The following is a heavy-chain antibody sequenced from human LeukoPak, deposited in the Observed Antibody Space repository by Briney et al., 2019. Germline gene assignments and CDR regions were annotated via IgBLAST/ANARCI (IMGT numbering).Heavy chain of an antibody. D-gene: IGHD4-17*01. V-gene: IGHV1-18*01. CDR2: ISAYNGNT. J-gene: IGHJ6*02. Sequence: ASVKVSCKASGYTFTSYGISWVRQAPGQGPEWMGWISAYNGNTNYAQKLQGRVTMTTDTSTSTAYMELRSLRSDDTAVYYCARDGKVTTLLGCMDVWGQGTTVTVSS. CDR3: ARDGKVTTLLGCMDV. CDR1: GYTFTSYG.